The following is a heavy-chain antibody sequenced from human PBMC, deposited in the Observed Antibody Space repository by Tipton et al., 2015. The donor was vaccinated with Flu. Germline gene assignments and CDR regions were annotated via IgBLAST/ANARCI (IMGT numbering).Heavy chain of an antibody. CDR1: GSSIGGSYC. Sequence: TLSLTCSVSGSSIGGSYCWGWIRQPPRKGLQWIGNICPGSMYYNPSLKSRVTISVDTSKNQFSLKVTSLTAADTAVYYCARGNGYANAYLDFWGQGTLVTVSS. D-gene: IGHD5-12*01. J-gene: IGHJ4*02. CDR3: ARGNGYANAYLDF. V-gene: IGHV4-38-2*02. CDR2: ICPGSM.